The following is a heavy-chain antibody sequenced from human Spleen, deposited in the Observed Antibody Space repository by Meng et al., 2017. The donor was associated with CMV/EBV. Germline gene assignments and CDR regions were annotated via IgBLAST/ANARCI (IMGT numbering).Heavy chain of an antibody. J-gene: IGHJ4*02. D-gene: IGHD6-13*01. CDR2: INQDGSEK. V-gene: IGHV3-7*01. CDR3: GRGGQSSSRSSLPN. CDR1: GFTFSSYW. Sequence: GESLKISCASSGFTFSSYWMSLVRQAPGKGLEWVANINQDGSEKYYVDSVKGRFTISRDNAKNSLDLQMNSLRDEDTAVYYCGRGGQSSSRSSLPNWGQGTLVTVSS.